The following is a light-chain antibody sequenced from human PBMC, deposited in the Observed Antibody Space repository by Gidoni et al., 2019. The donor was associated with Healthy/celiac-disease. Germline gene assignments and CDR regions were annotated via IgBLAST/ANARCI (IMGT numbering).Light chain of an antibody. CDR3: QQYYCPPL. V-gene: IGKV4-1*01. CDR2: WAS. CDR1: QSVLYSSSNKTY. J-gene: IGKJ3*01. Sequence: DIVMTQSPDCLAVSLGERATNSCKSSQSVLYSSSNKTYLAWYTQKPGQPPQLLIYWASTRESGVPVRFSGSWSGTYCTLTISCLQAEYVAVYYCQQYYCPPLFGPGTKVDIK.